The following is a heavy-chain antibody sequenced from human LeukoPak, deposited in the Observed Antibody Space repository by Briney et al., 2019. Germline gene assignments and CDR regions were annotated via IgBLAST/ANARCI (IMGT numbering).Heavy chain of an antibody. Sequence: SVKVSCKASGGTFSSYAISWVRQAPGQGLEWMGGIIPIFGTANYAQKFQGRVTITADESTSTAYMELSSLRSEDTAVYYCARDQLAVGYYYDSRAQGPDAFDIWGQGTMVTVSS. CDR1: GGTFSSYA. CDR2: IIPIFGTA. V-gene: IGHV1-69*01. CDR3: ARDQLAVGYYYDSRAQGPDAFDI. D-gene: IGHD3-22*01. J-gene: IGHJ3*02.